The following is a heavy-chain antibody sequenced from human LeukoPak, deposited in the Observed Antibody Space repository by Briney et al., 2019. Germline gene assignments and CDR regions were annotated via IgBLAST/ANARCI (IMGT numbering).Heavy chain of an antibody. CDR3: ARLAVTTNGMDV. CDR2: INHSGST. Sequence: TLSLTCAVYGGSXSGYYWSWIRQPPGKGLEWIGEINHSGSTNYNPSLKSRVTISVDTSKNQFSLKLSSVTAADTAVYYCARLAVTTNGMDVWGQGTTVTVSS. V-gene: IGHV4-34*01. D-gene: IGHD4-11*01. CDR1: GGSXSGYY. J-gene: IGHJ6*02.